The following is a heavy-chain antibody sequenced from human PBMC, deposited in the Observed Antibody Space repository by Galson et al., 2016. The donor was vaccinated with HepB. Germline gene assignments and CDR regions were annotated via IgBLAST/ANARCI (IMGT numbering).Heavy chain of an antibody. Sequence: SLRLSCAASGFTFSSYAMHWVRQAPGKGLEWVAVISFDGSNKYYADSVKGRFTISRDNSKNTLYLQMNSLRAEDTAVYYRSRDRYNWNYHYYYYGMDVWGQGTTVTVSS. J-gene: IGHJ6*02. CDR3: SRDRYNWNYHYYYYGMDV. V-gene: IGHV3-30*04. CDR2: ISFDGSNK. CDR1: GFTFSSYA. D-gene: IGHD1-7*01.